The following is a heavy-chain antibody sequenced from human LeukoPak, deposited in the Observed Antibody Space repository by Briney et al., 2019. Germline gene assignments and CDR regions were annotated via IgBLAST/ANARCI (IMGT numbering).Heavy chain of an antibody. D-gene: IGHD3-3*01. CDR2: INAGNGNT. V-gene: IGHV1-3*01. Sequence: ASVKVSCKASGYTFTSYAMHWVRQAPGQRLEWMGWINAGNGNTKYSQKLQGRVTITRDTSASTAYMELSSLRSEDTAVYYCARDQDVLRFLEWLPHYYYGMDVWGQGTTVTVSS. J-gene: IGHJ6*02. CDR1: GYTFTSYA. CDR3: ARDQDVLRFLEWLPHYYYGMDV.